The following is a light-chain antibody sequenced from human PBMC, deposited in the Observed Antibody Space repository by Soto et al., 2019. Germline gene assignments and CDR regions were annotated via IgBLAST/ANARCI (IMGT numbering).Light chain of an antibody. V-gene: IGKV1-5*01. CDR1: QSISSW. Sequence: DIQMTQSPSTLSASVGDRVTITCRASQSISSWLAWYQQKPGKAPKLLSYDASSLESGVPSRFSGSGSGTEFTLTISSLQPDDFATYSGQQYNSYSRVTFGQGTKLDIK. CDR3: QQYNSYSRVT. CDR2: DAS. J-gene: IGKJ2*01.